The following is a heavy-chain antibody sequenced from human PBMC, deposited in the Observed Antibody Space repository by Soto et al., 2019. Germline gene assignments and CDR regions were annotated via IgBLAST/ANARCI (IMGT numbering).Heavy chain of an antibody. CDR3: ARERGFHY. D-gene: IGHD3-16*01. CDR1: GFTFSTYW. V-gene: IGHV3-74*01. Sequence: GGSLRLSCAVSGFTFSTYWMHWVRQVPGKGLVWVSRINSDGSSTDYADSVKGRFTISGDNAKNTLYLQMNSLRADDTAVYYCARERGFHYWGQGTLVTVSS. J-gene: IGHJ4*02. CDR2: INSDGSST.